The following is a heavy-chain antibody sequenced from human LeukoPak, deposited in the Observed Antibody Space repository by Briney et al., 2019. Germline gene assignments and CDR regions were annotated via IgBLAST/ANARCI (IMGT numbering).Heavy chain of an antibody. V-gene: IGHV4-59*12. CDR1: GGSISSYY. CDR2: IYYIGST. J-gene: IGHJ6*03. Sequence: SETLSLTCTVSGGSISSYYWSWIRQPPPKGLEWIGSIYYIGSTYYNPSLQSRVTISIDTSKNQFSLKLRFVTAADTAVYYCARVRCSGGSCPYYYYYYYMDVWGKGTTVTVSS. CDR3: ARVRCSGGSCPYYYYYYYMDV. D-gene: IGHD2-15*01.